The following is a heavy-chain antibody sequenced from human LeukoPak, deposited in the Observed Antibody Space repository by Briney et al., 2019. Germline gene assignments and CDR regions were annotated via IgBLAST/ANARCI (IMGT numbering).Heavy chain of an antibody. CDR1: GYTFTTYY. V-gene: IGHV1-46*01. CDR3: ARGRNSRDPYYYYYGMDV. Sequence: ASVKVSCKASGYTFTTYYMHWVRQAPGQGLEWMGIINPAGGSTSYAQKFQGRVTMTRDTSTSTVYMELSSLRSEDTAVYYCARGRNSRDPYYYYYGMDVWGQGSTVTVSS. CDR2: INPAGGST. J-gene: IGHJ6*02. D-gene: IGHD1-14*01.